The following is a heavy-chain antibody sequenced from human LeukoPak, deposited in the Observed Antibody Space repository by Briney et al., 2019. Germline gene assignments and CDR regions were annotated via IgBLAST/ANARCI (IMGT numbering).Heavy chain of an antibody. CDR1: GYSFTSYW. D-gene: IGHD3-3*01. CDR2: IYPGDSDT. V-gene: IGHV5-51*04. Sequence: GESLKISCKGSGYSFTSYWIGWVRQMPGKGLEWMGIIYPGDSDTRYSPSFQGQVTISADKPISTAYLQWSSLKASDTAMYYCARGGIDFWSGYYAREFDYWGQGTLVTVSS. J-gene: IGHJ4*02. CDR3: ARGGIDFWSGYYAREFDY.